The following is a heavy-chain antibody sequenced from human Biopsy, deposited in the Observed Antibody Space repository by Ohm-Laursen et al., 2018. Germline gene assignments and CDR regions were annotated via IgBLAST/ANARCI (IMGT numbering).Heavy chain of an antibody. Sequence: TLSLTCVVYGESFNGYYWSWIRQTPGKGLEWIGEINHSGRTNYNPSLKSRVTISLDTSNNQLSLRLRSVTAADAAVYYCARRSAANWYFNLWGRGTLVTVSS. CDR3: ARRSAANWYFNL. V-gene: IGHV4-34*01. D-gene: IGHD6-25*01. CDR1: GESFNGYY. CDR2: INHSGRT. J-gene: IGHJ2*01.